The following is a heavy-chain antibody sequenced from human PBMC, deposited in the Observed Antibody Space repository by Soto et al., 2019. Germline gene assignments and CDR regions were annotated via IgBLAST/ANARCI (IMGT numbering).Heavy chain of an antibody. V-gene: IGHV3-30*18. CDR3: AKNEAVFYYDGSSHFDY. Sequence: QVQLVESGGGVVQPGRSLRLSCASSGFTFSSYGMHWVRQAPGKGLEWVALISYDGSNKYYADSVKGRFTISRDNSKNTLDLQMNGLRAEDTAVYYCAKNEAVFYYDGSSHFDYWGQGALVTVSS. D-gene: IGHD3-22*01. J-gene: IGHJ4*02. CDR2: ISYDGSNK. CDR1: GFTFSSYG.